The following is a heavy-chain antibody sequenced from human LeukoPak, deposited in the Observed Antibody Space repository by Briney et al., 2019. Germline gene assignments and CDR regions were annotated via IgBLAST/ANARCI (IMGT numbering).Heavy chain of an antibody. CDR1: GFTFSSYA. D-gene: IGHD6-13*01. J-gene: IGHJ4*02. Sequence: GRSLRLSCAASGFTFSSYAMHWVRQAPGKGLEWVAVISYDGSSKYYADSVKGRFTISRDNSKNTLYLQMNSLRAEDTAVYYCARDMYESVAAASHWGPYFDYWGQGTLVTVSS. V-gene: IGHV3-30*04. CDR2: ISYDGSSK. CDR3: ARDMYESVAAASHWGPYFDY.